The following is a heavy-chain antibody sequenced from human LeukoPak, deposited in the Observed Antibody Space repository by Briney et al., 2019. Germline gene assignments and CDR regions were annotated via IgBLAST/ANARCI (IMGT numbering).Heavy chain of an antibody. V-gene: IGHV4-38-2*01. CDR3: ARTGGSFYFYYYMDV. J-gene: IGHJ6*03. D-gene: IGHD1-26*01. CDR2: IYYSGST. CDR1: GFTFSNYA. Sequence: GSLRLSCAASGFTFSNYAMSWVRQAPGKGLEWSGSIYYSGSTFYNPSLKSRVTISVDTSKNQFSLKPSSVTAADTAIYYCARTGGSFYFYYYMDVWGKGTTVTVSS.